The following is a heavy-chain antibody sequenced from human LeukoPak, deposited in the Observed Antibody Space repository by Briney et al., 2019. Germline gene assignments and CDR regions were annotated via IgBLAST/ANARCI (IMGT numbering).Heavy chain of an antibody. V-gene: IGHV4-31*03. CDR1: GGSININTHY. Sequence: SEILSLTCTVSGGSININTHYWTWIRQHPEKGLEWIGYIYHSGRTSYYPSLDSRVTISVDTSKNQFSLKVRSVTAADTARYFCAREGGYGQDYCWGHGIHVSVSS. CDR2: IYHSGRT. D-gene: IGHD2-15*01. J-gene: IGHJ4*03. CDR3: AREGGYGQDYC.